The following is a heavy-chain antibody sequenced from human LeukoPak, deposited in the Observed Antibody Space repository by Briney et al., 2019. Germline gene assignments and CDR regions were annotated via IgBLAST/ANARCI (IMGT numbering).Heavy chain of an antibody. Sequence: PGGSLRLSCAASGFTFSSNYMSWVRQAPGKGLEWVSVIYSGGSTYYSDSVKGRFTISRDNSKNTLYLQMNSLRAEDTAVYYCARQEKYCSSTSCYPYYYYYYMDVWGKGTTVTVSS. CDR3: ARQEKYCSSTSCYPYYYYYYMDV. V-gene: IGHV3-66*02. D-gene: IGHD2-2*01. CDR1: GFTFSSNY. J-gene: IGHJ6*03. CDR2: IYSGGST.